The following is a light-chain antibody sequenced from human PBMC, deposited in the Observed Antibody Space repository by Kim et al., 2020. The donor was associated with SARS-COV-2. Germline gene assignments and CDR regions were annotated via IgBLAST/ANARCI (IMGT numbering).Light chain of an antibody. Sequence: QSALTQPASVSGSPGQSLTISCSGSSSDIGTYTYVSWYQHHPYRAPKLIIFQVNNRPSGISDRFSGSKSGNTASLTISGLQAEDEADYYCSSYSNTNTFWGFGGGTQLTVL. J-gene: IGLJ3*02. CDR3: SSYSNTNTFWG. V-gene: IGLV2-14*01. CDR2: QVN. CDR1: SSDIGTYTY.